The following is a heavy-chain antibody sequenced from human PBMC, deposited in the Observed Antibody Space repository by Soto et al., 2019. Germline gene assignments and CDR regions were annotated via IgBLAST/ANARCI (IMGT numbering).Heavy chain of an antibody. D-gene: IGHD3-16*01. Sequence: SGPTLVNPTQTLTLTCTFSGFSLSTSGMRVSWIRQPPGKALEWLARIDWDDDKFYSTSLKTRLTISKDTSKNQVVLTMTNMDPVDTATYYCARTKNRWGPDYFDYRGQGPLLTVSS. J-gene: IGHJ4*02. CDR3: ARTKNRWGPDYFDY. CDR2: IDWDDDK. CDR1: GFSLSTSGMR. V-gene: IGHV2-70*04.